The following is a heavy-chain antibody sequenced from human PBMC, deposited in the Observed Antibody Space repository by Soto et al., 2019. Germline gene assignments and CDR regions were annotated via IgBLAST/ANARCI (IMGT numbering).Heavy chain of an antibody. J-gene: IGHJ4*02. Sequence: GGSLRLSCAASGFTFSSYAMHWVRQAPGKGLEWVAVISYDGSNKYYADSVKGRFTIPRDNSKNTLYLQMNSLRAEDTAVYYCAREPRITMVRGVKTGGFGDYWGQGTLVTVSS. CDR3: AREPRITMVRGVKTGGFGDY. D-gene: IGHD3-10*01. V-gene: IGHV3-30-3*01. CDR2: ISYDGSNK. CDR1: GFTFSSYA.